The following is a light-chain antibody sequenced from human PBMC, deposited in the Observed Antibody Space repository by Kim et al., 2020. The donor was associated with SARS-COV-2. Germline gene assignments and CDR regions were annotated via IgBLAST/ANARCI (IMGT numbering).Light chain of an antibody. CDR1: QSVSSY. J-gene: IGKJ2*01. CDR3: QQGYT. Sequence: ATLSLSPGERATLSCRASQSVSSYLAWYQQKPGQAPRLLIYDASNRATGIPARFSGSGSGTDCTLTTSSLEPEDFAVYYCQQGYTFGQGTKLEI. CDR2: DAS. V-gene: IGKV3-11*01.